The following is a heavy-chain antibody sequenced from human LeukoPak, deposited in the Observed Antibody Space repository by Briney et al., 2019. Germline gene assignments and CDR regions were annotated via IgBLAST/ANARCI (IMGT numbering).Heavy chain of an antibody. Sequence: GGSLRLSCSASGFTFKKYAMHWVRQAPGKGLEYVSAINSNGGRTYYADSVKGRFTISRDNSKNTLFLQMSSLRVKDTAVYYCVKDLYYDNSGYYSGAFDYWGQGTLVTVSS. J-gene: IGHJ4*02. D-gene: IGHD3-22*01. CDR1: GFTFKKYA. CDR2: INSNGGRT. V-gene: IGHV3-64D*06. CDR3: VKDLYYDNSGYYSGAFDY.